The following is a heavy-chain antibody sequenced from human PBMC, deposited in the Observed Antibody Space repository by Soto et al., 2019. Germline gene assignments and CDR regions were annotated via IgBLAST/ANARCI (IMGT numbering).Heavy chain of an antibody. V-gene: IGHV4-34*01. CDR3: ASGGIAARGRLRLFDY. J-gene: IGHJ4*02. CDR2: INHSGST. CDR1: GGSFSGYY. Sequence: QVQLQQWGAGLLKPSETLSLTCAVYGGSFSGYYWSWIRQPPGKGLELIGEINHSGSTNYNPSLKSRVTISVGTSKNQFSLKLSSVTATDTAVYYCASGGIAARGRLRLFDYWGQGTLVTVSS. D-gene: IGHD6-6*01.